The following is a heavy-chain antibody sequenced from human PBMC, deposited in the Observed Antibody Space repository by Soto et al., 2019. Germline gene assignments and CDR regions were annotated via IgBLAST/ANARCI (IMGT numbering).Heavy chain of an antibody. CDR3: ARVSQSFIEYFQH. J-gene: IGHJ1*01. CDR1: GFTFSSYE. D-gene: IGHD3-16*02. Sequence: GGSLRLSCAASGFTFSSYEMIWVRQAPGKGLEWVSYISGSGYTSDGGPTIHYADSVKGRFTISRNNAKNSLYLQMNSLRVEDTAVYYCARVSQSFIEYFQHWGQGTLVTVSS. V-gene: IGHV3-48*03. CDR2: ISGSGYTSDGGPTI.